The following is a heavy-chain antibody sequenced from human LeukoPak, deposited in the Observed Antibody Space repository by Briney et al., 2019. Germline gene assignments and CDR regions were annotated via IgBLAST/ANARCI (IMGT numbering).Heavy chain of an antibody. Sequence: GGSLRLSCAASGFTFSSYSMNWVRQAPGKGLEWVSSISSSSSYIYYADSVEGRFTISRDNAKNSLYLQMNSLRAEDTAVYYCARDEYSGSYCFDYRGQGTLVTVSS. D-gene: IGHD1-26*01. CDR1: GFTFSSYS. V-gene: IGHV3-21*01. J-gene: IGHJ4*02. CDR2: ISSSSSYI. CDR3: ARDEYSGSYCFDY.